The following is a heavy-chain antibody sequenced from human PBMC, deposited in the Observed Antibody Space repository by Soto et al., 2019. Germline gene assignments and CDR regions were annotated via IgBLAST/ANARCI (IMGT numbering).Heavy chain of an antibody. CDR1: GFTFSTYA. V-gene: IGHV3-23*01. D-gene: IGHD1-26*01. J-gene: IGHJ4*02. CDR2: ISGSGDNT. CDR3: AVRKTGSFFDY. Sequence: EVELLESGGGLVQRGGSLRLSCAASGFTFSTYARSWVRQTPGKGLELVSGISGSGDNTYYTDSVKGRFTISRDNSKNTLYLQMNSLRAEDTAVYYCAVRKTGSFFDYWGQGTLVTVSS.